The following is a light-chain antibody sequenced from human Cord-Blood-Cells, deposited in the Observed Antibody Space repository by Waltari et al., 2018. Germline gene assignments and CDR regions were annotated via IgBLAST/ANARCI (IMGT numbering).Light chain of an antibody. CDR3: QQYYSTPYT. Sequence: DIVMTQPPDSLAVSLRGWATINCKVSQSVLYSSNNKNYLAWYQQKPGQPPKLLIYWASTRESGVPDRFSGSGSGTDFTLTISSLQAEDVAVYYCQQYYSTPYTFGQGTKLEIK. CDR1: QSVLYSSNNKNY. CDR2: WAS. J-gene: IGKJ2*01. V-gene: IGKV4-1*01.